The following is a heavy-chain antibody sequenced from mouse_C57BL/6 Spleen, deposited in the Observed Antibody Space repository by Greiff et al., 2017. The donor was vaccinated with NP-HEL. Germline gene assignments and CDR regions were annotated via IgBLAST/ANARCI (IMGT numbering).Heavy chain of an antibody. J-gene: IGHJ2*01. CDR1: GYTFTSYW. CDR3: ASSRSNSYYFDY. V-gene: IGHV1-69*01. D-gene: IGHD2-5*01. CDR2: IDPSDSYN. Sequence: QVQLQQPGAELVMPGASVKLSCKASGYTFTSYWMHWVKQRPGQGLEWIGEIDPSDSYNNYNQKFKGKSTLTVDNTSSTAYMQLSSLTSEDSAVYYCASSRSNSYYFDYWGQGTTLTVSS.